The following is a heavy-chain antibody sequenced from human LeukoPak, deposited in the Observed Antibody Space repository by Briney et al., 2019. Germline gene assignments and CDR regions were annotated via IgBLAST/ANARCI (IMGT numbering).Heavy chain of an antibody. Sequence: SETLSLTCTVSGGSISSCYWSWIRQPPGKGLEWIGYIYYSGSTNYNPSLKSRVTLSVDTSKNQFSLKVSSATAADTAVYYCARHGTTGANLNWFDPWGQGTLVTVSS. CDR2: IYYSGST. CDR3: ARHGTTGANLNWFDP. D-gene: IGHD1-1*01. J-gene: IGHJ5*02. CDR1: GGSISSCY. V-gene: IGHV4-59*01.